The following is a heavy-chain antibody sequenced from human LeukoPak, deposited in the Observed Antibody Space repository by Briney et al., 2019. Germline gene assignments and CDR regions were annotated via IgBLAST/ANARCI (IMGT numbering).Heavy chain of an antibody. J-gene: IGHJ6*02. D-gene: IGHD6-13*01. CDR2: IYYSGST. CDR1: GGSISSYY. Sequence: SQTLSLTCTVSGGSISSYYWSWIRQPPGKGLEWIGYIYYSGSTNYNPSLKSRVTISVDTSKNQFSLKLSSVTAADTAVYYCASGEISSSWYGYYGMDVRGQGTTVTVSS. CDR3: ASGEISSSWYGYYGMDV. V-gene: IGHV4-59*08.